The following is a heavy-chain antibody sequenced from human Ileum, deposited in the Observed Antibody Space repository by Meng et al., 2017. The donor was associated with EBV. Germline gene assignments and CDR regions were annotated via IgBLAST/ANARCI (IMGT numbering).Heavy chain of an antibody. J-gene: IGHJ4*02. D-gene: IGHD1-7*01. CDR3: GRDQGRELINH. Sequence: QVQLQESVPGLVKPSGPLSLPCTVSGDSIRSDIWWSWVRQPPGKGLEWIGEVYHRGDTNYNPSLKSRVDISVDKSKNQFYLSLFSVIAADTAVYYCGRDQGRELINHWGQGTLVTVSS. V-gene: IGHV4-4*02. CDR1: GDSIRSDIW. CDR2: VYHRGDT.